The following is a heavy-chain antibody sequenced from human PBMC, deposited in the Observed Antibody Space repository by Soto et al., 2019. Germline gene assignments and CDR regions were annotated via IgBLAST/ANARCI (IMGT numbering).Heavy chain of an antibody. CDR2: ISSNGGST. J-gene: IGHJ3*02. Sequence: GVLRLSCSASGFTFSSYAMHWARQAPGKGLEYVSAISSNGGSTYYADSVKGRFTISRDNSKNTLYLQMSSLRAEDTAVYYCGKEVPAAPSDSFDIWGQGTMVTVSS. V-gene: IGHV3-64D*08. D-gene: IGHD2-2*01. CDR3: GKEVPAAPSDSFDI. CDR1: GFTFSSYA.